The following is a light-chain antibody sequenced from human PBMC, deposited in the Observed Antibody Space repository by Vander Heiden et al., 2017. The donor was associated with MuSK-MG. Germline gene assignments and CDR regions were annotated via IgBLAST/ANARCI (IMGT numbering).Light chain of an antibody. CDR2: QNS. CDR3: HAWDRTTVV. CDR1: KLEDKY. J-gene: IGLJ2*01. Sequence: SCELMQASSVYVSPGQTASIACSGDKLEDKYVCWYQQKPGQSPALVIYQNSKRPSGIPERFSASNSGNTATLTISGTQAMDEAVYSCHAWDRTTVVFGGGTKLTVL. V-gene: IGLV3-1*01.